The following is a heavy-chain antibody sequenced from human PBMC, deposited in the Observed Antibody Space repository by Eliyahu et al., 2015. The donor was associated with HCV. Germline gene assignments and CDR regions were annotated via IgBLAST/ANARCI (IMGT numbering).Heavy chain of an antibody. Sequence: EVHLVESGGDLVQPGGSLRLSCAXSGFTFXXYAXXWXRRAPGRGLEWVSSITSAGGATFYVDSVKGRFTISRDNPKNTLYLQINSLRVEDTAIYHCVKDRPNYYGSDGHYYRVDGDSWGPGTLVTVSS. D-gene: IGHD3-22*01. CDR1: GFTFXXYA. V-gene: IGHV3-23*04. CDR3: VKDRPNYYGSDGHYYRVDGDS. J-gene: IGHJ5*01. CDR2: ITSAGGAT.